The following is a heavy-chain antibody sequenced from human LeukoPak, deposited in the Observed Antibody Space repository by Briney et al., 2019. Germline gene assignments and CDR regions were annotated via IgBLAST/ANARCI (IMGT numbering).Heavy chain of an antibody. CDR1: GFTFSSYA. V-gene: IGHV3-64*01. D-gene: IGHD3-22*01. CDR2: ISSNGGST. J-gene: IGHJ4*02. CDR3: ARVSSGYFDY. Sequence: GGSLRLSCAASGFTFSSYAMHWVRQAPGKGLEYVSAISSNGGSTYYANSVKGRFTISRDNSKNTLHLQMGSLRAEDMAEYYCARVSSGYFDYWGQGTLVTVSS.